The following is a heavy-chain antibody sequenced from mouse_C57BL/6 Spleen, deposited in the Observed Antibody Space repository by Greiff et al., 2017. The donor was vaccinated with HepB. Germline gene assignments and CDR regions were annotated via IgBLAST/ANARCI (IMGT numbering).Heavy chain of an antibody. V-gene: IGHV1-22*01. D-gene: IGHD1-1*01. CDR2: INPNNGGT. Sequence: EVQLQQSGPELVKPGASVKMSCKASGYTFTDYNMHWVKQRHGKSLEWIGYINPNNGGTSYNQKFKGKATLTVNKSSSTAYMELRSLTSEDSAVYDCARSPVIAAVWYFDVWGTGTTVTVSS. CDR1: GYTFTDYN. CDR3: ARSPVIAAVWYFDV. J-gene: IGHJ1*03.